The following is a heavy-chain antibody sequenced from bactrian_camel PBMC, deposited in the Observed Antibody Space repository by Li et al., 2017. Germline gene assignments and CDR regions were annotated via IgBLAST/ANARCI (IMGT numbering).Heavy chain of an antibody. V-gene: IGHV3S40*01. CDR1: GSTYCRYD. J-gene: IGHJ4*01. D-gene: IGHD7*01. Sequence: VQLVESGGGSVQAGGSLRLSCVVSGSTYCRYDMSWYRQAPGKEREFVSSVDSDGYTTYADSVRGRFTISRDMAANRLYLEVNDLKPEDTAMYHCAADLRGSAYSGNWWTTAAYENRGQGTQVTVS. CDR3: AADLRGSAYSGNWWTTAAYEN. CDR2: VDSDGYTT.